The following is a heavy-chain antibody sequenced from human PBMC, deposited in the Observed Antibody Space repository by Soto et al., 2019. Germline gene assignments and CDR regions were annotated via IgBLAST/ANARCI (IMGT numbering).Heavy chain of an antibody. Sequence: QITLKESGPPLVKPTQTLTLTCTFSGFSLSTSGVGVGWIRQPPGKALEWLALIYWDDDKRYSPSLKSRLTITKDTSKNQVVLTMTNMDPVDTATYYCAHREGIAAAGASWYFDLWGRGTLVTVSS. D-gene: IGHD6-13*01. CDR3: AHREGIAAAGASWYFDL. J-gene: IGHJ2*01. CDR1: GFSLSTSGVG. CDR2: IYWDDDK. V-gene: IGHV2-5*02.